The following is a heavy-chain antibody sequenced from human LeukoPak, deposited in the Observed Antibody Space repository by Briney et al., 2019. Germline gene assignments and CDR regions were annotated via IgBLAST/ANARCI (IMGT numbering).Heavy chain of an antibody. V-gene: IGHV3-23*01. J-gene: IGHJ4*02. D-gene: IGHD2-21*01. CDR3: AKDYCGGDCYPYYFDY. Sequence: GGSLRLSCAASGFTFSSYAMSWVRQAPGKGLEWVSALSGSGGSTYYADSVKGRFTISRDNSKNTLYLQMNSLRAEDTAVYYCAKDYCGGDCYPYYFDYWGQGTLVTVSS. CDR2: LSGSGGST. CDR1: GFTFSSYA.